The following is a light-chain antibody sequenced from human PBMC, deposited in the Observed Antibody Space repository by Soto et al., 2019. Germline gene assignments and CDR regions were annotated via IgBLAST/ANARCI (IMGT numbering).Light chain of an antibody. J-gene: IGLJ1*01. CDR1: HNDIGTYDY. Sequence: QSALTQPTSVSGSPRQSITISCTGNHNDIGTYDYVSWYQQHPGRAPRLLIYGVTTRPSGISDRFSASKSGLTASLTISGLQPEDEADYYCSSFTSDRIYVFGPGTKLTVL. CDR2: GVT. CDR3: SSFTSDRIYV. V-gene: IGLV2-14*03.